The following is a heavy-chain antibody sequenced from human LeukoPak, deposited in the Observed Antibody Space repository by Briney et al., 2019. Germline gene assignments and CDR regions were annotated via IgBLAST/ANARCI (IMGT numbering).Heavy chain of an antibody. D-gene: IGHD5-24*01. CDR1: GGSIINSNYY. CDR3: MRHEEEDGYNAKPFDF. J-gene: IGHJ4*02. Sequence: SETLSLTCTVSGGSIINSNYYWGWVRQPPGKGLEWVGTIYYSGNTYYAPSLKSRVTISVDTSKNQFSLRLRSVTAADTAVYFCMRHEEEDGYNAKPFDFWGRGTQVTVSS. CDR2: IYYSGNT. V-gene: IGHV4-39*01.